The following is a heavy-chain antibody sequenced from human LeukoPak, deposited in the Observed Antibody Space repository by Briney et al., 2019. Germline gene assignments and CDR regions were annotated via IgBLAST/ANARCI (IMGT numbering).Heavy chain of an antibody. CDR3: ARDIVVAGAAASCFEY. Sequence: GTSLRLSCAASGFTFSVYAMHWVRQAPGKGLEWVAVISYDEIKKNYADSVKGRFTISRDNSKNTLYLQMSSLRVEDTALYYCARDIVVAGAAASCFEYWGQGTLVTVSS. D-gene: IGHD2-2*01. CDR2: ISYDEIKK. V-gene: IGHV3-30-3*01. CDR1: GFTFSVYA. J-gene: IGHJ4*02.